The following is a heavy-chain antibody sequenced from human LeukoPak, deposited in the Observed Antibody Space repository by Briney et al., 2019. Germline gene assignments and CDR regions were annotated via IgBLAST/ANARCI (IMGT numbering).Heavy chain of an antibody. Sequence: PSETLSLTCTVSGGSISSYYWSWIRQPAGKGLEWIGRIYTSGSTNYNPSLKSRVTISVDTSKNQFSLNLGSVTAADTAVYYCAREGCSGGSCYSYYYYGMDVWGQGTTVTVSS. CDR1: GGSISSYY. J-gene: IGHJ6*02. V-gene: IGHV4-4*07. D-gene: IGHD2-15*01. CDR2: IYTSGST. CDR3: AREGCSGGSCYSYYYYGMDV.